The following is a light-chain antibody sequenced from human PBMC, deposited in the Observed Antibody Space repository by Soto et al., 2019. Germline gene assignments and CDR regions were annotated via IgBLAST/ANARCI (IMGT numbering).Light chain of an antibody. J-gene: IGKJ5*01. V-gene: IGKV1-9*01. CDR1: HDISTF. CDR2: EAS. CDR3: QQLYTLPFT. Sequence: DFQMTQSPSTLSASVGDRVTITCRASHDISTFLAWYQQKPGKAPKLLIYEASTLQSGVPSRFSGSGSGTEFTLTISGLLPEDFAAYHCQQLYTLPFTFGQGTRLEI.